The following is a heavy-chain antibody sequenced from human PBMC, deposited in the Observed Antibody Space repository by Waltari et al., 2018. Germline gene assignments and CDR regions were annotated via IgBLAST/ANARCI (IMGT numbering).Heavy chain of an antibody. CDR3: ARDSGYYDFWSGYYTSYYGMDV. V-gene: IGHV4-38-2*02. CDR2: IYHSGST. CDR1: GYSISSGYY. J-gene: IGHJ6*02. D-gene: IGHD3-3*01. Sequence: QVQLQESGPGLVKPSETLSLTCAVSGYSISSGYYWGWIRQPPGTGLEWIGSIYHSGSTYYNPSLKSRVTISVDTSKNQFSLKLSSVTAADTAVYYCARDSGYYDFWSGYYTSYYGMDVWGQGTTVTVSS.